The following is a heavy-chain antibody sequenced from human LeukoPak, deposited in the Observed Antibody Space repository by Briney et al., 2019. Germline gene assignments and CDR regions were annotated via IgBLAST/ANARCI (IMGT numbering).Heavy chain of an antibody. CDR1: GFSLSTSGMC. CDR2: IDWDDDK. D-gene: IGHD2-2*01. V-gene: IGHV2-70*11. J-gene: IGHJ3*02. Sequence: SGPALVKPTQTLTLTCTFSGFSLSTSGMCVSWIRQPPVKALEWLARIDWDDDKYYSTSLKTRLTISKDTSKNQVVLTMTNMDPVDTATYYCARTAPTAVPHDAFDIWGPGTMVTVSS. CDR3: ARTAPTAVPHDAFDI.